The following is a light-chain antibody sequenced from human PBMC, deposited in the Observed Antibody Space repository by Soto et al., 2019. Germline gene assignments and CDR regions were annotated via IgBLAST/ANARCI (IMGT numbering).Light chain of an antibody. CDR2: GNN. CDR3: AAWDDSLNGVV. J-gene: IGLJ2*01. CDR1: SSNIGAGFD. V-gene: IGLV1-40*01. Sequence: QSVLTQPPSVSGAPGQRVTISCTGSSSNIGAGFDVHWYHQIAGTAPKLLIYGNNQRPSGVPDRFSGSKSGTSASLAISGLQSEDEADYYCAAWDDSLNGVVFGGGTKVTVL.